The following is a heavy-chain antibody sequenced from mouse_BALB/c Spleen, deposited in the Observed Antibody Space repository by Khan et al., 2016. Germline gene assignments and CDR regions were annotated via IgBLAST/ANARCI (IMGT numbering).Heavy chain of an antibody. CDR1: DFLLTSYG. Sequence: VQLQESGPGLVQPSQSLSITCTVSDFLLTSYGIHWVRQSPGKGLEWLGVVWRGGTTDYNAAFMSRLSITRDNSKRQVFFKMNSLTIDDTAIYFCAKEEGNYVMDYWGQGSSVTVSS. CDR2: VWRGGTT. V-gene: IGHV2-5*01. CDR3: AKEEGNYVMDY. J-gene: IGHJ4*01. D-gene: IGHD2-1*01.